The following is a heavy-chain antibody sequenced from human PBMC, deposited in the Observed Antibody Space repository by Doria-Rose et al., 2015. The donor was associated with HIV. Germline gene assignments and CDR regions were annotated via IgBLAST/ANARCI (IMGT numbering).Heavy chain of an antibody. CDR1: GVSLSSPGMG. Sequence: SGPVLVKPTETLTLTCTVSGVSLSSPGMGVSWIRQPPGKALERLAHFLSNDERSYKTSLKSRLTISRATSKSQVFLTMTDMDPVDTATYYCARIKSSRWYHKYYFDFWGQGTLVIVSA. CDR3: ARIKSSRWYHKYYFDF. D-gene: IGHD6-13*01. CDR2: FLSNDER. J-gene: IGHJ4*02. V-gene: IGHV2-26*01.